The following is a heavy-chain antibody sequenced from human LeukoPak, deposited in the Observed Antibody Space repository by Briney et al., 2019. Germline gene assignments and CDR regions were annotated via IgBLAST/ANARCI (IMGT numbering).Heavy chain of an antibody. CDR1: GFTFSRYW. CDR3: ARDLLSIVATGIGFDS. Sequence: GGSLRLSCAASGFTFSRYWMSWIRQGPGKGLECVAIIKQDATEKYYVDSVKGRFTISRDNAKNSLYLQMNSLRAEDSAVYYCARDLLSIVATGIGFDSWGQGTLVTVSS. D-gene: IGHD5-12*01. CDR2: IKQDATEK. V-gene: IGHV3-7*01. J-gene: IGHJ4*02.